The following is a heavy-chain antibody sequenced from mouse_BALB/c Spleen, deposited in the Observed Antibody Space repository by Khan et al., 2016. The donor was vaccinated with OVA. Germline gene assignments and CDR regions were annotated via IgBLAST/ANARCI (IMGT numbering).Heavy chain of an antibody. CDR3: ARLGTTRGWFAD. J-gene: IGHJ3*01. CDR1: GYTFTTYW. Sequence: QVQLQQSGAELAKPGASVKMSCKASGYTFTTYWMHWVKQRPGQGLEWIGYINPSTGYTEYNQKFKDKATLTADKSSSTAYMQLSSLTSEDSAFYCCARLGTTRGWFADWGQGSLVTVSA. CDR2: INPSTGYT. D-gene: IGHD2-14*01. V-gene: IGHV1-7*01.